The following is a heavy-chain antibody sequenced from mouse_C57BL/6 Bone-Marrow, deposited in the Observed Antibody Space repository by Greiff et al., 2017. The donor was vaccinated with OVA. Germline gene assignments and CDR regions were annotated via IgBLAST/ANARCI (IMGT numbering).Heavy chain of an antibody. CDR3: EGDPRGFYGFAY. CDR2: IDPSDSYT. Sequence: QVQLQQPGAELVKPGASVKLSCKASGYTFTSYWMHWVKQRPGQGLEWIGEIDPSDSYTNYNHKFKGKSTLTVDKSSSTAYMQLSNLTSEDSAVCCCEGDPRGFYGFAYWGQGTLVTVSA. V-gene: IGHV1-69*01. D-gene: IGHD1-1*01. CDR1: GYTFTSYW. J-gene: IGHJ3*01.